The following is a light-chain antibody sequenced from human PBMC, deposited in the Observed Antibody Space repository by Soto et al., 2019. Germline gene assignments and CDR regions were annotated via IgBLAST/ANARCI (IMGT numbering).Light chain of an antibody. Sequence: IVLTQSPGTLSLSPGERATLSCRASQSVSSSYLAWYQQKPGQAPRLLIYGASSRASGIPDRFSGSGSGTDITLTISRLEPGDFAVYYCQQYVTSPPGTFGQGTKVEIK. CDR2: GAS. V-gene: IGKV3-20*01. CDR3: QQYVTSPPGT. CDR1: QSVSSSY. J-gene: IGKJ1*01.